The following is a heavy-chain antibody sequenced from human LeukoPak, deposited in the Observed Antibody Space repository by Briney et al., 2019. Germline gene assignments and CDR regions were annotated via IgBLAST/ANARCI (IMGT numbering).Heavy chain of an antibody. J-gene: IGHJ6*02. D-gene: IGHD2-2*01. CDR2: IWFDGSNK. Sequence: GGSLRLSCAASGFTFGSYGMHWVRQAPGKGLEWVAVIWFDGSNKYYADSVKGRFTISRDNSKNTLYLQMNSLRAEDTAVYYCARDPLGASSSFYALDVWGQGTTVTVSS. CDR1: GFTFGSYG. V-gene: IGHV3-33*01. CDR3: ARDPLGASSSFYALDV.